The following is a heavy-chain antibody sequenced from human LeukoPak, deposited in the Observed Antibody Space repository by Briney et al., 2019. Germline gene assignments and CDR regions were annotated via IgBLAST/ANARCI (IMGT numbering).Heavy chain of an antibody. D-gene: IGHD5-18*01. Sequence: GGSLRLSCAASGFTFSSYEMNWVRQAPGKGLEWVSYISSSGSTIYYADSVKGRFTISRDNAKNSLYLQMNSLRAEDTAVYYCARRKGYSYGPYYFDYWGQGTLVTVSS. CDR3: ARRKGYSYGPYYFDY. J-gene: IGHJ4*02. V-gene: IGHV3-48*03. CDR1: GFTFSSYE. CDR2: ISSSGSTI.